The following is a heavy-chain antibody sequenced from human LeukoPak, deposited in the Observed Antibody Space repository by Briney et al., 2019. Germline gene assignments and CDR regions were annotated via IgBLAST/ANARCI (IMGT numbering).Heavy chain of an antibody. J-gene: IGHJ3*02. CDR2: ISYDGSNK. CDR3: AKSIAVAGTRLHDAFDI. CDR1: GFSFRSYG. Sequence: GGSLRLSCAASGFSFRSYGMHWVRQAPGKGLEWVAVISYDGSNKYYADSVKGRFTISRDNSKDTLYLQMNSLRAEDTAVYYCAKSIAVAGTRLHDAFDIWGQGTMVTVSS. D-gene: IGHD6-19*01. V-gene: IGHV3-30*18.